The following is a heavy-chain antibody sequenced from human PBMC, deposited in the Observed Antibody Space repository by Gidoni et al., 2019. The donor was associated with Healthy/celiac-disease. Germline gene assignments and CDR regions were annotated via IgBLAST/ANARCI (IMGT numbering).Heavy chain of an antibody. CDR1: GFTFRSYS. J-gene: IGHJ6*02. V-gene: IGHV3-21*01. CDR2: IMSSSSHI. Sequence: EVQLVAPGGGLVKPGGSLRLSCAASGFTFRSYSRTWVRHAPGKGLGCVSSIMSSSSHIYCADSVKCRFTISRDNAKNSLYLQLNSLRAEDTSVYYCASPQDIVVVPAAAYYYGMDVWGQGTTVTVSS. CDR3: ASPQDIVVVPAAAYYYGMDV. D-gene: IGHD2-2*01.